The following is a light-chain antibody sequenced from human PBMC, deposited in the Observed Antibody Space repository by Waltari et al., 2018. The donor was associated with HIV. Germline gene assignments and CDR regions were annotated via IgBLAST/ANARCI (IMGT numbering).Light chain of an antibody. J-gene: IGLJ2*01. CDR1: SSNIGAGYD. CDR2: DTI. CDR3: QSYDSSLTMV. Sequence: QSVLTQPPSVSGAPGQRVTISCTGGSSNIGAGYDVHWYQRLPGTAPQLLIFDTINRPSGVPDRVSGSSSGTSASLAITGLQAEDEADYYCQSYDSSLTMVFGGGTKVTVL. V-gene: IGLV1-40*01.